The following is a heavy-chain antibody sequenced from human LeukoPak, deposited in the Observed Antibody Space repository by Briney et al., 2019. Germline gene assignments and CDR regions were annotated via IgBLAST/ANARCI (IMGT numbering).Heavy chain of an antibody. CDR1: GFTFSSYS. Sequence: GGSLRLSCAASGFTFSSYSMNWVRQAPGKGLEWVSSISSSSSYIYYADSVKGRFTISRDNAKNSLYLQMNSLRAEDTAVYYCARDPVYGDYSAGWFDPWGQGTLVTASS. V-gene: IGHV3-21*01. J-gene: IGHJ5*02. CDR3: ARDPVYGDYSAGWFDP. D-gene: IGHD4-17*01. CDR2: ISSSSSYI.